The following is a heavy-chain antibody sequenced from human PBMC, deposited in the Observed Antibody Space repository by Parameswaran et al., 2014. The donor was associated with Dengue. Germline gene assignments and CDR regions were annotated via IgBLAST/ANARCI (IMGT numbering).Heavy chain of an antibody. CDR2: IIPLFGTA. V-gene: IGHV1-69*01. CDR3: ARDIVAAPSAMGFYSYYGMDV. Sequence: SWVRQAPGQGLEWMGGIIPLFGTAIYIQKFQDRVTITADESTSTAYMELSSLRPDDTAVYYCARDIVAAPSAMGFYSYYGMDVWGQGTTVTGLL. D-gene: IGHD2-2*01. J-gene: IGHJ6*02.